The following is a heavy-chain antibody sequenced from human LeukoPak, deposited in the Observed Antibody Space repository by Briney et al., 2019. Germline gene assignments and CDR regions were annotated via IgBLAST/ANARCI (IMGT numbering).Heavy chain of an antibody. CDR1: GGSISSYY. J-gene: IGHJ4*02. CDR2: IYTSGST. V-gene: IGHV4-4*07. CDR3: TFGPQTYDSSGYYYRTSFDY. Sequence: SETLSLTCTVSGGSISSYYWSWIRQPAGKGLEWIGRIYTSGSTNYNPSLKSRVTMSVDTSKNQFSLKLSSVTATDTALYYCTFGPQTYDSSGYYYRTSFDYWGQGTLVTVSS. D-gene: IGHD3-22*01.